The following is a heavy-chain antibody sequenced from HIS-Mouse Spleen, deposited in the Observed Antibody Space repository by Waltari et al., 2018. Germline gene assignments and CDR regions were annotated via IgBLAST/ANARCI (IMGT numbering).Heavy chain of an antibody. Sequence: QLQLQESGPGLVKPSETLSLTCTVSGGSIISSSSYWGRIRQPPGKGLEWIGSIDYSGSTYYNPSLKSRVTISVDTSKNQFSLKLSSVTAADTAVYYCAREIPYSSSWYDWYFDLWGRGTLVTVSS. CDR1: GGSIISSSSY. CDR3: AREIPYSSSWYDWYFDL. J-gene: IGHJ2*01. V-gene: IGHV4-39*07. D-gene: IGHD6-13*01. CDR2: IDYSGST.